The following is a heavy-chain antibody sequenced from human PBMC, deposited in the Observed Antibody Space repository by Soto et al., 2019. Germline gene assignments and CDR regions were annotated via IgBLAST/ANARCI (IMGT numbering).Heavy chain of an antibody. Sequence: SLTCTVSGYSISTGYDLAWVRQSPGKGLEWIGSVYRSGAAYYSPTLKSRVTISVDTSKNQFSLHLKSVTAADAAVYYCARDYFYALDVAGYFDFWGPGTPLTLSS. D-gene: IGHD6-19*01. V-gene: IGHV4-38-2*02. CDR1: GYSISTGYD. CDR2: VYRSGAA. J-gene: IGHJ4*02. CDR3: ARDYFYALDVAGYFDF.